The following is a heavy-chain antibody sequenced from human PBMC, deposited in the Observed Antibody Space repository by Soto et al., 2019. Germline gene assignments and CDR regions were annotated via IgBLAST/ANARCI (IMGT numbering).Heavy chain of an antibody. D-gene: IGHD6-19*01. CDR2: INAGNGNT. Sequence: QVQLVQSGAEVKKPGASVKVSCKDSGYTFTSYAMHWVRQAPGQRLEWMGWINAGNGNTKYSQKFQGRVTITRDTSASTAYMELSSLRSEDTAVYYCARDIAVAAGLSDYWGQGTLVTVSS. CDR3: ARDIAVAAGLSDY. J-gene: IGHJ4*02. CDR1: GYTFTSYA. V-gene: IGHV1-3*01.